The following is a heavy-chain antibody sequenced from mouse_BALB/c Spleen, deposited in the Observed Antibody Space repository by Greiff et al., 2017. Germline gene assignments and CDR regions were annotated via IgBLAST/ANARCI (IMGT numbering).Heavy chain of an antibody. J-gene: IGHJ3*01. Sequence: EVKVEESGPGLVKPSQSLSLTCTVTGYSITSDYAWNWIRQFPGNKLEWMGYISYSGSTSYNPSLKSRISITRDTSKNQFFLQLNSVTTEDTATYDCARDDYDGGAWFAYWGQGTLVTVAA. CDR3: ARDDYDGGAWFAY. V-gene: IGHV3-2*02. CDR2: ISYSGST. D-gene: IGHD2-4*01. CDR1: GYSITSDYA.